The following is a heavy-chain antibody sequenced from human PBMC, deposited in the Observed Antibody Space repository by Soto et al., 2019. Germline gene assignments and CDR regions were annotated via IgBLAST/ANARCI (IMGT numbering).Heavy chain of an antibody. Sequence: GSLRLSCAASGFTFSRYDLPWVRQTPGKGLEWVSSIGTDGDTYYLGSVKGRFTISREDDKNSVYLQINNLRPGDTAVYYCARAYYDGSGYPLGGMDVWGQGTMVTSP. CDR1: GFTFSRYD. CDR3: ARAYYDGSGYPLGGMDV. V-gene: IGHV3-13*01. CDR2: IGTDGDT. D-gene: IGHD3-22*01. J-gene: IGHJ6*02.